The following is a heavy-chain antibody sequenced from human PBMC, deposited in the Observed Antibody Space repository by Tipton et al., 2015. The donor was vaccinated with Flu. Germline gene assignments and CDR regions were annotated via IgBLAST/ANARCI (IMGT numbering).Heavy chain of an antibody. D-gene: IGHD3-9*01. CDR3: ARLDRYFDL. CDR2: IYHSGST. J-gene: IGHJ2*01. CDR1: GYSISSGYY. Sequence: TLSLTCTVSGYSISSGYYWGWIRQPPGKGLEWIGSIYHSGSTNYNPSLKSRVTISVDTSKNQFSLKLSSVTAADTAVYYCARLDRYFDLWGRGTLVTVSS. V-gene: IGHV4-38-2*02.